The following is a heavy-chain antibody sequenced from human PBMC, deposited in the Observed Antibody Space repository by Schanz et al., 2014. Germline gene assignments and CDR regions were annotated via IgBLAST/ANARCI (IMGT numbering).Heavy chain of an antibody. J-gene: IGHJ3*02. D-gene: IGHD2-15*01. CDR3: ARDISPESRGPLYYDAFDI. CDR1: EFIIGIYW. V-gene: IGHV3-7*01. Sequence: EVQLVESGGGLVQPGGSLTLSCAASEFIIGIYWLPWVRQPPGKGPEWVANIEGDGSRKQYVDSVEGRFTISRDNAKNSLYLQMTSLRAEDAAVYYCARDISPESRGPLYYDAFDIWGQGTVVTVSS. CDR2: IEGDGSRK.